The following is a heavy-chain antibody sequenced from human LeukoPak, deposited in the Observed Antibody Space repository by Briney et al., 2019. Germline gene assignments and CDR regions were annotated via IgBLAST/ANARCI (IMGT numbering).Heavy chain of an antibody. Sequence: GASVKVSCKASGYTFTTYSISWVRQAPGQGLEWMGWISTYNGNTKYPQKLQDRVIMTTDTSTSTAYVELRSLTSDDTAVYYCARDPELRLFDYWGQGTLVTVSS. J-gene: IGHJ4*02. D-gene: IGHD1-26*01. CDR2: ISTYNGNT. CDR3: ARDPELRLFDY. V-gene: IGHV1-18*01. CDR1: GYTFTTYS.